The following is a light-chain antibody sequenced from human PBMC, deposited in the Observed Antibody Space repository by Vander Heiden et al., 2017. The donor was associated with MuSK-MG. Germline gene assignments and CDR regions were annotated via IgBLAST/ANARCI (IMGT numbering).Light chain of an antibody. V-gene: IGKV1-NL1*01. Sequence: DIQMTPSPSSLSASVGDRVAIPCRARQGISNSLAWYQQKPWKAPKLLLYAASRLESGVPSRFRGRGSGTDYTLTIRSLQPEDFATYYCQEDYGTAWTFGQGTKVEIK. CDR2: AAS. CDR3: QEDYGTAWT. CDR1: QGISNS. J-gene: IGKJ1*01.